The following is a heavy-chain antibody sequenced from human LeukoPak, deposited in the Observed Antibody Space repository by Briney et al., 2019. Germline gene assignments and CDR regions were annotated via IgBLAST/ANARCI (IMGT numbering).Heavy chain of an antibody. Sequence: GASVKVSCKASGYTFTGYYMHRVRQAPGQGLEWMGRINPNSGGTNYAQKFQGRVTMTRDTSISTAYMELSRLRPDDTAVYYCARQDTTVTTGRDWFDPWGQGTLVTVSS. V-gene: IGHV1-2*06. CDR2: INPNSGGT. J-gene: IGHJ5*02. CDR1: GYTFTGYY. D-gene: IGHD4-17*01. CDR3: ARQDTTVTTGRDWFDP.